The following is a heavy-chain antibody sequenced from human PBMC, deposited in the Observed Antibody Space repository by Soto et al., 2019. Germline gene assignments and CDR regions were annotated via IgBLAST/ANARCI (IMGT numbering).Heavy chain of an antibody. V-gene: IGHV3-30*18. D-gene: IGHD2-8*01. CDR3: EQAREDLVLLVAIEN. CDR1: GCTFSAYA. Sequence: GSLLRACAASGCTFSAYAMHWVRQAPDKGLEWVAVISDDGLNKYYRDSLKGRFTISRDNSKNTLHLQMNSLRPEDTAVYYCEQAREDLVLLVAIENWGQGTRVTVYS. CDR2: ISDDGLNK. J-gene: IGHJ4*02.